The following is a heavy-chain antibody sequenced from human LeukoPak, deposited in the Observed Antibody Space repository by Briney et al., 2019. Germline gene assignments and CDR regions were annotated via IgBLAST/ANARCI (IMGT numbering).Heavy chain of an antibody. CDR1: GFTFSSYS. J-gene: IGHJ4*02. V-gene: IGHV3-48*04. CDR2: ISSSGSTI. CDR3: ARVSIAAAHFDY. Sequence: GGSLRLSCAASGFTFSSYSMNWVRQAAGKGLEWVSYISSSGSTIYYADSVKGRFTTSRDNAKNSVYLQMNSLRAEDTAVYYCARVSIAAAHFDYWGQGTLVTVSS. D-gene: IGHD6-13*01.